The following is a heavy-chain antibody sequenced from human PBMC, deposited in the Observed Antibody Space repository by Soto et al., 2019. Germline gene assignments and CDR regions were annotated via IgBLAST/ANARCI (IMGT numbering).Heavy chain of an antibody. V-gene: IGHV3-30-3*01. D-gene: IGHD6-19*01. CDR3: ARGPVAGTFAY. J-gene: IGHJ4*02. CDR1: GFTFSSYA. Sequence: QVQLVESGGGVVQPGRSLRLSCAASGFTFSSYAMHWVRQAPGKGLEWVAVISYDGSNKYYADSVKGRFTISRDNSKNTPYLKMNSLRSEDTAVYYCARGPVAGTFAYWGQGTLVTVSS. CDR2: ISYDGSNK.